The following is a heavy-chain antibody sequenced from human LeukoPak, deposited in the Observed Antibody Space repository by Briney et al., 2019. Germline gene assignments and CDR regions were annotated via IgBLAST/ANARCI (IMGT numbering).Heavy chain of an antibody. CDR3: AREGIGYYIDG. Sequence: PGGSLRLSCAASGFIFSSYSMNWVRQAPGKGLEWISYINSRSTIIKVAASVKGRIIISRDNGKNSLHLELNSLRAEDTALYYCAREGIGYYIDGWGKGATVIVSS. J-gene: IGHJ6*03. V-gene: IGHV3-48*01. D-gene: IGHD2-15*01. CDR1: GFIFSSYS. CDR2: INSRSTII.